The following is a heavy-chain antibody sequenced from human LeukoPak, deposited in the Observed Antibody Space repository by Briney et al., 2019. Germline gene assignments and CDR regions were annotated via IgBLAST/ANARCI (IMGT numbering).Heavy chain of an antibody. CDR2: IIPIFGTA. CDR1: GGTFSSYA. Sequence: ASVKVSCKASGGTFSSYAISWVRQAPGQGLEWMGGIIPIFGTANYAQKFQGRVTITTDESTSTAYMELSSLRSEDTAVYYCARDDCSGGSCYFDYRGQGTLVTVSS. CDR3: ARDDCSGGSCYFDY. J-gene: IGHJ4*02. V-gene: IGHV1-69*05. D-gene: IGHD2-15*01.